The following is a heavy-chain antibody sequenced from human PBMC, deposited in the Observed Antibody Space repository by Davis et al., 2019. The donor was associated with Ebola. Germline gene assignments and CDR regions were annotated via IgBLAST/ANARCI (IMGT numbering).Heavy chain of an antibody. CDR1: GFTFDDHA. V-gene: IGHV3-9*01. J-gene: IGHJ4*02. Sequence: GGPLRLSCAASGFTFDDHAMHWVRQAPGKGLEWVAGISWNSNTINYGDSVKGRFTISRDNAKNSLYLQMNSLRGEDTALYYCARDYSSGWFGYIDDWGQGTLVTVSS. CDR3: ARDYSSGWFGYIDD. D-gene: IGHD6-19*01. CDR2: ISWNSNTI.